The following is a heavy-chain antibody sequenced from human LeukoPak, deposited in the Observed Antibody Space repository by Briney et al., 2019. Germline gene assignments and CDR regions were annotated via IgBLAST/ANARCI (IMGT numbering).Heavy chain of an antibody. CDR3: ARHDGSGIAAAGIDY. Sequence: GASLKISFKGFGYRFTSYWIGWVRRMPGKGLEWRGIIYPGESDNRYSPAFEGQVTISADKSIKTAYLQWSSLKASHTAMYYCARHDGSGIAAAGIDYWGQGTLVTVSS. J-gene: IGHJ4*02. V-gene: IGHV5-51*01. CDR2: IYPGESDN. D-gene: IGHD6-13*01. CDR1: GYRFTSYW.